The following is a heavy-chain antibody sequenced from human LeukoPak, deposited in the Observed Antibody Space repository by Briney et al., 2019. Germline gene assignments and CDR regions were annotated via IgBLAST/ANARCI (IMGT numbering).Heavy chain of an antibody. CDR1: NYSISNGYY. D-gene: IGHD2-21*02. J-gene: IGHJ4*02. Sequence: SGTLSLTCTVSNYSISNGYYWGWIRQPPGKGLEWIGSVYHVGSTYYNPSLKSRVTISVDTSKNQFSLKLSSVTAADTAVYYCARFGTAKDYWGQGTLVTVSS. CDR3: ARFGTAKDY. CDR2: VYHVGST. V-gene: IGHV4-38-2*02.